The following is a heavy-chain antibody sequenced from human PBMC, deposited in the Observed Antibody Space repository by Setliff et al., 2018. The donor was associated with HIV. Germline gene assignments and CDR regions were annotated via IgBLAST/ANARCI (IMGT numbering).Heavy chain of an antibody. D-gene: IGHD1-26*01. CDR1: GYTFTSYA. J-gene: IGHJ6*03. CDR3: ARDKEPWEGYYKYYSMDV. CDR2: INAGNGNT. V-gene: IGHV1-3*01. Sequence: VKVSCKASGYTFTSYAMHWVRQAPGQRLEWMGWINAGNGNTKYSQKFQGRVTITGDTSASTAYMDLSRLTSDDTAVYYCARDKEPWEGYYKYYSMDVWGKGTKVTVSS.